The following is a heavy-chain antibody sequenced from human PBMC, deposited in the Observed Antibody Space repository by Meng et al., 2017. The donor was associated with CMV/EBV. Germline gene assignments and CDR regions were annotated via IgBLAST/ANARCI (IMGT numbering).Heavy chain of an antibody. V-gene: IGHV1-2*02. CDR3: ARGRGYIYGWFDP. J-gene: IGHJ5*02. CDR2: INPNTNGT. Sequence: ASVKVSCKGSGYTFTGYYLHWVRQAPGQGLEWMGWINPNTNGTNYAQKFQGRVSMTRDTSISIAYMELSRLRSDDTAVYYCARGRGYIYGWFDPWGQGTLVTVSS. CDR1: GYTFTGYY. D-gene: IGHD5-18*01.